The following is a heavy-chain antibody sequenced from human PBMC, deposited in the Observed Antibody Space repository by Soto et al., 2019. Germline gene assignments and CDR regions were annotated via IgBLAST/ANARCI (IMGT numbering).Heavy chain of an antibody. J-gene: IGHJ4*02. D-gene: IGHD6-19*01. Sequence: QVQLVQSGAEVKKPGSSVKVSCKASGGTFSSYAISWVRQAPGQGLEWMGGIIPIFGTANYAQKFQGRVTMTEDDSTSTAYMELSRLRSEDTAVYYCASCRAVAGTTSRLFDYWGQGTLVTVSS. V-gene: IGHV1-69*01. CDR1: GGTFSSYA. CDR3: ASCRAVAGTTSRLFDY. CDR2: IIPIFGTA.